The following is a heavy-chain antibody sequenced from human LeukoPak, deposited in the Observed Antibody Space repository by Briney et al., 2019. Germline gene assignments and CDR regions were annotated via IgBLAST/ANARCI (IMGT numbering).Heavy chain of an antibody. V-gene: IGHV4-34*01. CDR2: INHIGST. Sequence: PSETLSLTCAVYGGSFSGYYWSWIRQPPGKGLEWIGEINHIGSTNYNPSLKRRVTISVDTSKHQFYLKLSSVAAADTAVYYCARRRSYYDSSGYYLRYFDYWGQGTLVTVSS. D-gene: IGHD3-22*01. CDR1: GGSFSGYY. J-gene: IGHJ4*02. CDR3: ARRRSYYDSSGYYLRYFDY.